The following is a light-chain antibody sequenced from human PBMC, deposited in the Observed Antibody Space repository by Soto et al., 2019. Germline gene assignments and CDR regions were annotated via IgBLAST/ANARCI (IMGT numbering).Light chain of an antibody. J-gene: IGKJ1*01. CDR3: QQFNTDSPS. Sequence: DIQMTQSPSTLSGSVGDRVIITCRASQSISTWLAWYQQKPGKAPKLLIYKASTLQSGVPSRFSGSGSGTEFTLTISSLQPDDFASYYCQQFNTDSPSFGQGTKVEIK. CDR1: QSISTW. CDR2: KAS. V-gene: IGKV1-5*03.